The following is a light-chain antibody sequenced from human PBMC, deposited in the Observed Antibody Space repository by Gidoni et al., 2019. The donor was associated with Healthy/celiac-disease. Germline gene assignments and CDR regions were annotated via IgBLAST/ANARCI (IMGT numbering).Light chain of an antibody. Sequence: DIQMTQSPSTLSASVGDRVTITCRASQSISSGLAWYQQKPGKAPKLLIYKASSLESGVPSRFSGSGSGTEFTLTISSLQPYNFATYFCQQYNSYPWTFXQXTKVEIK. V-gene: IGKV1-5*03. CDR2: KAS. J-gene: IGKJ1*01. CDR1: QSISSG. CDR3: QQYNSYPWT.